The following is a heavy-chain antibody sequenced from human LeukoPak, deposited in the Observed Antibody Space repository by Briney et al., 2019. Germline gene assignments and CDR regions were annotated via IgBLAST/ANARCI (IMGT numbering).Heavy chain of an antibody. CDR2: INPNSGGT. J-gene: IGHJ4*02. CDR1: GYTFTGYY. Sequence: ASVKVSCKASGYTFTGYYMHWVRQAPGQGLEWMGWINPNSGGTNYAQKFQGRVTMTRDTSTSTVYMELSSLRSEDTAVYYCARDRGPLDYWGQGTLVTVSS. CDR3: ARDRGPLDY. V-gene: IGHV1-2*02.